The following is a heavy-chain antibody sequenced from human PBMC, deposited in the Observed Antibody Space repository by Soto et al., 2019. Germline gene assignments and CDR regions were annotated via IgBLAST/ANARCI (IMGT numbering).Heavy chain of an antibody. D-gene: IGHD6-19*01. CDR2: INHRGST. J-gene: IGHJ6*02. Sequence: QVQLQQWGAGLLKPSETLSLTCGVYGGSFSDDYWTWIRQPPGKGLEWIGEINHRGSTNYNPSLKRRVTISIDTSKNQFSLNLTSVTAADTAVYYCSRVSIAVANKYYYYYGLDVWGQGTAVTVSS. V-gene: IGHV4-34*02. CDR1: GGSFSDDY. CDR3: SRVSIAVANKYYYYYGLDV.